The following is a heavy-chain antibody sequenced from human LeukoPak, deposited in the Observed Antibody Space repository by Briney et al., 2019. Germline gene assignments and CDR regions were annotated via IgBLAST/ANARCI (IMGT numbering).Heavy chain of an antibody. Sequence: SSETLSLTCTVSGGSISSYYWSWIRQPAGKGLEWIGRIYTSGSTNYNPSLKSRVTMSVDTSKNQFSLKLSSVTAADTAVYYCARDGSYDILTGYSLGWFDPWGQGTLVTVSS. V-gene: IGHV4-4*07. J-gene: IGHJ5*02. D-gene: IGHD3-9*01. CDR3: ARDGSYDILTGYSLGWFDP. CDR1: GGSISSYY. CDR2: IYTSGST.